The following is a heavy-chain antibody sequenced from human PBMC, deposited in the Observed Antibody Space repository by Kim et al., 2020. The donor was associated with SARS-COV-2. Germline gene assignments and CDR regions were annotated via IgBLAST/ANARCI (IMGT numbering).Heavy chain of an antibody. Sequence: GESLKISCKGSGYSFTNYCITWVRQMPGKGLEWMGRIDPSGSYINYDPSFQGHVTIPADKSITTGYLQWSSLKASDTAMYYCARQRRDGYPIDYWGQGTLVTVSS. V-gene: IGHV5-10-1*01. CDR2: IDPSGSYI. CDR3: ARQRRDGYPIDY. CDR1: GYSFTNYC. J-gene: IGHJ4*01. D-gene: IGHD2-21*01.